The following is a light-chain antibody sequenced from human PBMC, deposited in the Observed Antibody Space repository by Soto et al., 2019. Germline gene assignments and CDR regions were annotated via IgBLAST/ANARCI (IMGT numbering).Light chain of an antibody. J-gene: IGKJ1*01. CDR2: DAS. Sequence: AIRMTQSPSSFSASTGDRVTITCRASQGISNYLAWYHQKPGKAPKLLIYDASTLQSGVPSRFSGSGSGTDFTLTISCLQSEDFATYYCQQYYSYPRTFGQGTKVEIK. CDR3: QQYYSYPRT. V-gene: IGKV1-8*01. CDR1: QGISNY.